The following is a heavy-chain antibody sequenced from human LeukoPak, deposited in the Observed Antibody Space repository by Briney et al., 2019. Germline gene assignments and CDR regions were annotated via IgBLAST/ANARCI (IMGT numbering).Heavy chain of an antibody. CDR1: GFTFSSYG. V-gene: IGHV3-33*01. Sequence: GGSLRLSCAASGFTFSSYGMHWVRQAPGKGLEWVAVIWYDGSNKYYADSVKGRFTISRDNSKNTLYLQMNSLRAEDTAVYYCARGYYDILTGSRPEYFQHWGQGTLVTVSS. CDR2: IWYDGSNK. J-gene: IGHJ1*01. CDR3: ARGYYDILTGSRPEYFQH. D-gene: IGHD3-9*01.